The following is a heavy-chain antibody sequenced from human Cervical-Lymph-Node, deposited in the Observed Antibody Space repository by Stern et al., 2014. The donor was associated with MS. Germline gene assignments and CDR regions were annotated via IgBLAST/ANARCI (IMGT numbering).Heavy chain of an antibody. CDR3: SSIGYNGVEDYFDY. D-gene: IGHD3-22*01. CDR2: TYYRGNT. V-gene: IGHV4-59*03. CDR1: GGSNSSYY. J-gene: IGHJ4*02. Sequence: QVQLQESGPGLVKPSETLSLTCTVSGGSNSSYYWSWSRQAPGKGLEWIGYTYYRGNTNYNPSLKSRVTISVDTSKNQFSLKLRSVTAADTAVYYCSSIGYNGVEDYFDYWGQGALVTVSS.